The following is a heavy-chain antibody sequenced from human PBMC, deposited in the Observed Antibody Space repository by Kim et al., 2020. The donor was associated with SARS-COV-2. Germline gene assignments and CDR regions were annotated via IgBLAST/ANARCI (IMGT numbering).Heavy chain of an antibody. D-gene: IGHD3-9*01. J-gene: IGHJ4*02. CDR3: ARTNKYDILTSYTFDH. CDR2: INPNSGTT. CDR1: GFTFNDYY. Sequence: ASVKVSCKTSGFTFNDYYIHWVRQAPGQGLVWMGRINPNSGTTAYAETFQGRVTMSADTSISTAYMELSRLTSDDAAVYYCARTNKYDILTSYTFDHWGQGTLVTVSS. V-gene: IGHV1-2*06.